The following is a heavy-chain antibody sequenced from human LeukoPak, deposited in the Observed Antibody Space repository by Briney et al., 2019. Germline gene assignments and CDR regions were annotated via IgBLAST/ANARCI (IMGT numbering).Heavy chain of an antibody. CDR1: GGTFNNYA. CDR2: IIHIFGTT. V-gene: IGHV1-69*13. D-gene: IGHD5-18*01. Sequence: ASVKVSCKASGGTFNNYAISWVRQAPGQGFEWMGGIIHIFGTTNYAQKFQDRVTITADESTRTAWMELSSLTSEDTAVYYCAISSSGYTYGYVSGWFDPWGQGTLVTVSS. J-gene: IGHJ5*02. CDR3: AISSSGYTYGYVSGWFDP.